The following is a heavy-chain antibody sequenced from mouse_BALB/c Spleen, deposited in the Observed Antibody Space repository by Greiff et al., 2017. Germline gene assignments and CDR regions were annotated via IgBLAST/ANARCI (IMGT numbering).Heavy chain of an antibody. Sequence: VQLQESGAELARPGASVKMSCKASGYTFTSYTMHWVKQRPGQGLEWIGYINPSSGYTNYNQKFKDKATLTADKSSSTAYMQLSSLTSEDSAVYYCARVRSYAMDYWGQGTSVTVSS. V-gene: IGHV1-4*01. CDR3: ARVRSYAMDY. J-gene: IGHJ4*01. CDR1: GYTFTSYT. CDR2: INPSSGYT.